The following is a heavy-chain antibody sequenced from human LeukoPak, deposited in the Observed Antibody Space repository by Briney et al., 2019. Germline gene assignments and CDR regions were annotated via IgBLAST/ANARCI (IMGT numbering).Heavy chain of an antibody. J-gene: IGHJ4*02. CDR1: GLTFRNYW. CDR2: IKPDGGVQ. Sequence: GGSLRLSCAASGLTFRNYWMSWVRQAPGKGLEWVANIKPDGGVQNYVESVKGRFTISRDNAANSLFLQMNSLRAEDTAVYYCATSSPYCSVDSCALGGQGTLVTVSS. V-gene: IGHV3-7*01. D-gene: IGHD2-15*01. CDR3: ATSSPYCSVDSCAL.